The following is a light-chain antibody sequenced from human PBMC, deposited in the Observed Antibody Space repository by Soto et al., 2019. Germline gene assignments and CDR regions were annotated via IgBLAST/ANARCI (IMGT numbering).Light chain of an antibody. CDR3: QQSYSTPYT. CDR1: QSISSY. J-gene: IGKJ2*01. Sequence: DIQMTQSPSSLSASVGDRVTITCRASQSISSYLNWYQQKPGKAPKHLIYAASSLQSGVPSRFSGSGSVTDFTLTISSLQPEDVATYCCQQSYSTPYTFGQGTKLEIK. CDR2: AAS. V-gene: IGKV1-39*01.